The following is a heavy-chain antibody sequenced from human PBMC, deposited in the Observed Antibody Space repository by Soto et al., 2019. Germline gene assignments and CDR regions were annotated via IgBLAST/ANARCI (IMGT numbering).Heavy chain of an antibody. V-gene: IGHV4-31*03. D-gene: IGHD2-2*01. J-gene: IGHJ4*02. CDR3: ARAPPAGSAEF. CDR1: GGSNIRDGYY. Sequence: LSLTCTVSGGSNIRDGYYWSWIRQHSGKGLEWIAYISYSGSSYSNPSLKSRVTISADTSKNPFSLRLTSVTAADTAVYFCARAPPAGSAEFWGPGTLVTVFS. CDR2: ISYSGSS.